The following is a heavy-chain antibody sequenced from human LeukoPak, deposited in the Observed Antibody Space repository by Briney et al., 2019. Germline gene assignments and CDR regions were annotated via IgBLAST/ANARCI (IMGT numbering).Heavy chain of an antibody. D-gene: IGHD3-22*01. J-gene: IGHJ4*02. CDR3: TRDGRNYYDSSGYLTLLDY. CDR2: ISGSGGST. Sequence: GGSLRLSCAASGFTFSSYAMSWVRQAPGKGLEWVSAISGSGGSTYYADSVKGRFTISRDNSKNTLYLQMNSLRAEDTAVYYCTRDGRNYYDSSGYLTLLDYWGQGTLVTVSS. V-gene: IGHV3-23*01. CDR1: GFTFSSYA.